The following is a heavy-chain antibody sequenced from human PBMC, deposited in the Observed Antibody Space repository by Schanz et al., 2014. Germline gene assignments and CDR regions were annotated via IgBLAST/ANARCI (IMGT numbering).Heavy chain of an antibody. CDR2: ISPSRGGT. D-gene: IGHD3-3*01. CDR1: GYTFTGYY. Sequence: QVQLVQSGAEVKKPGASVRVSCKASGYTFTGYYMNWVRQAPGQGLEWMGRISPSRGGTNYAQNFQGRVTMTKDTSINTVYMELSTLTSDDTAVYYCARESVSRTRLFDPWGQGTLVTVSS. J-gene: IGHJ5*02. CDR3: ARESVSRTRLFDP. V-gene: IGHV1-2*06.